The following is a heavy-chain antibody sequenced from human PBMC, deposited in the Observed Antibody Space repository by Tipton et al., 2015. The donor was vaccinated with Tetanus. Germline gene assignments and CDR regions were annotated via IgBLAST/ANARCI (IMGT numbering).Heavy chain of an antibody. CDR1: GGIFSTYA. CDR3: ARDRGDYIYYGMDV. J-gene: IGHJ6*02. CDR2: IIPIFGTA. D-gene: IGHD3-22*01. V-gene: IGHV1-69*06. Sequence: QLVQSGAEVKKPGSSVKVSCKASGGIFSTYAINWVRQAPGQGLEWMGGIIPIFGTANYAQKFQGRVTMTRDTSISTAYMELRSLRSDDTAVYYCARDRGDYIYYGMDVWGPGTTVTVS.